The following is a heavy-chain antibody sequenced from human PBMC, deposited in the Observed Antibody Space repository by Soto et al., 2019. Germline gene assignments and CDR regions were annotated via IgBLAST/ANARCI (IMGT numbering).Heavy chain of an antibody. CDR3: ARAHYGPSGYYFDS. D-gene: IGHD3-22*01. CDR1: GDSITSGGYS. Sequence: QVQLQESGSGLVKPSETLSLTCSVSGDSITSGGYSWSWIRQPPRRGLEWIGHIYHTGSASYSPPLKRRVTIFVDKSKNQFSLSLNSVTAADTAIYYCARAHYGPSGYYFDSWGQGSLFTVSS. V-gene: IGHV4-30-2*01. J-gene: IGHJ4*02. CDR2: IYHTGSA.